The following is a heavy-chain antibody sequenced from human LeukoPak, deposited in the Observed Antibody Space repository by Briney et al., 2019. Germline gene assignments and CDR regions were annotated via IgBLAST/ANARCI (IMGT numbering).Heavy chain of an antibody. CDR3: ARRDDYDAFDI. D-gene: IGHD3-16*01. CDR1: GFTFSSCS. CDR2: ISSSSSTI. J-gene: IGHJ3*02. V-gene: IGHV3-48*04. Sequence: PGGSLRLSCAASGFTFSSCSMNWVRQAPGKGLEWVSYISSSSSTIYYADSVKGRFTISRDNAKNSLYLQMNSLRAEDTAVYYCARRDDYDAFDIWGQGTMVTVSS.